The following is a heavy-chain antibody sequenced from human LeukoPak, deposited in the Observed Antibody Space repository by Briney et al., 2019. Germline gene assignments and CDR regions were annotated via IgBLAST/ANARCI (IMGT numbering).Heavy chain of an antibody. CDR1: GGSISSSNW. CDR2: IYYSGST. D-gene: IGHD6-19*01. J-gene: IGHJ5*02. Sequence: PSETLSLTCAVSGGSISSSNWWSWVRQPPGKGLEWIGYIYYSGSTTYNPSLKSRVSMSVDTSKNQFSLKLSSVTAADTAVYFCARVAVAATGWFDPWGQGTLVTVSS. V-gene: IGHV4-4*02. CDR3: ARVAVAATGWFDP.